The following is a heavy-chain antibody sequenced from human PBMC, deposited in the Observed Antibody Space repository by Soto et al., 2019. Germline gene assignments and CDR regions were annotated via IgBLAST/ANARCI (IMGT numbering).Heavy chain of an antibody. Sequence: GASVKVSCKASGYTFTSYGISWVRQAPGQGLEWMGWISAYNGNTNYAQKLQGRVTMTTDTSTSTAYMELRSLRSDDTAVYYCARDLGYCSGGSCRTSLIDYWGQGTQVTVSS. CDR3: ARDLGYCSGGSCRTSLIDY. CDR2: ISAYNGNT. CDR1: GYTFTSYG. J-gene: IGHJ4*02. D-gene: IGHD2-15*01. V-gene: IGHV1-18*01.